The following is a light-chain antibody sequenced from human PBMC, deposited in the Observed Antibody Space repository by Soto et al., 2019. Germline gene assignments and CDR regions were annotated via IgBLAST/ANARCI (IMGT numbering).Light chain of an antibody. CDR3: QQCHRYLT. CDR2: TAS. Sequence: DIQLTQSPSFLSASVGDRVTITCRASQDISSYLGWYQQKPGEAPKLLISTASTLQSGVPSRFSGSGSGTDFTLTISSLQPDDIATYYCQQCHRYLTFGQGTKVDIK. CDR1: QDISSY. J-gene: IGKJ1*01. V-gene: IGKV1-9*01.